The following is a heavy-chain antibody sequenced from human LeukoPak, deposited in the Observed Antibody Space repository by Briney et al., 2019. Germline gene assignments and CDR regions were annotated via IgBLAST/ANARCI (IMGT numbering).Heavy chain of an antibody. CDR1: GITVSTNY. V-gene: IGHV3-21*01. J-gene: IGHJ6*03. CDR3: ARDSAPTTSLYQLLYGYYYMDV. CDR2: ISSSSSYI. D-gene: IGHD2-2*02. Sequence: GGSLRLSCAASGITVSTNYMSWVRQAPGKGLEWVSSISSSSSYIYYADSVKGRFTISRDDAKNSLYLQMNSLRAEDTAVYYCARDSAPTTSLYQLLYGYYYMDVWGKGTTVTVSS.